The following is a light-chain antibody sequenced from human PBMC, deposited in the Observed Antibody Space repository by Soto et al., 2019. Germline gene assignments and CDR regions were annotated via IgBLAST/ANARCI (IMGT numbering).Light chain of an antibody. V-gene: IGLV1-44*01. CDR1: SSNIGSNT. CDR2: SND. Sequence: QSVLTQPPSASGTPGQRVTISCSGSSSNIGSNTVNWYQQLPGAAPKLLIYSNDLRPSGVPDRFSGSKSGSSASLAISGLQSEDEAAYYCAAWDDSLNGLVFGGGTKLTVL. J-gene: IGLJ2*01. CDR3: AAWDDSLNGLV.